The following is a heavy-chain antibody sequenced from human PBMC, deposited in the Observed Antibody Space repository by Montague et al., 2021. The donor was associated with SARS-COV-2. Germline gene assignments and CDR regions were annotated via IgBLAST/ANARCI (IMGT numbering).Heavy chain of an antibody. Sequence: PALVKPTQTLTLTCTFSGFSLSTSGMCVSWIRQPPGKALEWLARIDWDGDQYYNTSLKSRLTISKDTSKNLVVLTMTNMDPVDTATYYCARGPSDTYYYNGMDVWGRGTTVTVSS. CDR2: IDWDGDQ. J-gene: IGHJ6*02. CDR1: GFSLSTSGMC. V-gene: IGHV2-70*11. CDR3: ARGPSDTYYYNGMDV.